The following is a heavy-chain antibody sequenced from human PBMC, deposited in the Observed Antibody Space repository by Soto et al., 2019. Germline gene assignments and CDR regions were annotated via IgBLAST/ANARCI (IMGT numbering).Heavy chain of an antibody. CDR1: GLTFSSYG. V-gene: IGHV3-33*01. D-gene: IGHD6-13*01. Sequence: QVQLVESGGGVVQPGRSLRLSCAASGLTFSSYGMHWVRQAPGKGLEWVAVIWYDGSNKYYADSVKGRFTISRDNSKNTLYQQMNSLRGEDTAVYHCAREQQLVLDYWGQGTLVTVSS. CDR3: AREQQLVLDY. J-gene: IGHJ4*02. CDR2: IWYDGSNK.